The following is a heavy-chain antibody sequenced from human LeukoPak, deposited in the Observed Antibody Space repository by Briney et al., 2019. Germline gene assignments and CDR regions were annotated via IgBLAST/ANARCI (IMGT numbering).Heavy chain of an antibody. Sequence: GGSLRLSCAASGFTFSSYAMHWVSQAPGKGLEWVAVISYDGSNKYYADSVKGRFTISRDNSKNTLYLQMNSLRAEDTAVYYCARVITMVRGALGYWGQGTLVTVSS. V-gene: IGHV3-30*04. D-gene: IGHD3-10*01. CDR3: ARVITMVRGALGY. CDR1: GFTFSSYA. CDR2: ISYDGSNK. J-gene: IGHJ4*02.